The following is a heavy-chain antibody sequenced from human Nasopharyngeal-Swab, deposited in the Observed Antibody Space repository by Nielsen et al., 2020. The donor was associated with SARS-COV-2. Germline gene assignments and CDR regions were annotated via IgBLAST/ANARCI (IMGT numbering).Heavy chain of an antibody. CDR2: ISGSGGST. CDR1: GFTFSSYA. J-gene: IGHJ4*02. CDR3: AAGGDSSSSTFDY. D-gene: IGHD6-6*01. V-gene: IGHV3-23*01. Sequence: GESLKISCVASGFTFSSYAMSWVRQAPGKGLEWVSAISGSGGSTYYADSVKGRFTISRDNSKNTLYLQMNSLRAEDTAVYYCAAGGDSSSSTFDYWGQGTLVTVSS.